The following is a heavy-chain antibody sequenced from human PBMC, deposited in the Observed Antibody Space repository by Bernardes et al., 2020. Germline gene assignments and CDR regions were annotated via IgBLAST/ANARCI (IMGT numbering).Heavy chain of an antibody. CDR2: ISAGGETT. V-gene: IGHV3-23*01. D-gene: IGHD3-9*01. Sequence: GGSLRLSCVASGFTLSNYIINWVRQAPGKGLEWVSVISAGGETTVYADSVKGRFTISRDNSKNTVYLQMNSLRAEDTAIYYCAKDPPHDSLSRPVRDYWGQGTLVTVSS. CDR1: GFTLSNYI. CDR3: AKDPPHDSLSRPVRDY. J-gene: IGHJ4*02.